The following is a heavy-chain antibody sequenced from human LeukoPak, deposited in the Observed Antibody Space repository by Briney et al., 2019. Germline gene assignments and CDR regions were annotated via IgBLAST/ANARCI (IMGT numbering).Heavy chain of an antibody. CDR2: IIPIFGTA. D-gene: IGHD5-12*01. CDR1: GGTFSSYA. V-gene: IGHV1-69*06. J-gene: IGHJ6*03. Sequence: WASVKVSCKASGGTFSSYAISWVRQAPGQGLEWMGGIIPIFGTANYAQKFQGRVTITADKSTSTAYMELSSLRSEDTAVYYCARGGGYRPPYYYYYMDVWGKGTTVTVSS. CDR3: ARGGGYRPPYYYYYMDV.